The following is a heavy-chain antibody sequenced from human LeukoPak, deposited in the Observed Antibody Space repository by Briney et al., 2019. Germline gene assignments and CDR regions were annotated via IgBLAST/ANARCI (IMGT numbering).Heavy chain of an antibody. Sequence: GGPLRPSCAASGFTFSSYGMPWVRQAPGKGLEWVAVISYDGSNKYYADSVKGRFTISRDNSKNTLYLQMNSLRAEDTAVYYCAKDRLISAFTPIDYWGQGTLVTVSS. V-gene: IGHV3-30*18. D-gene: IGHD3-3*02. CDR2: ISYDGSNK. CDR3: AKDRLISAFTPIDY. CDR1: GFTFSSYG. J-gene: IGHJ4*02.